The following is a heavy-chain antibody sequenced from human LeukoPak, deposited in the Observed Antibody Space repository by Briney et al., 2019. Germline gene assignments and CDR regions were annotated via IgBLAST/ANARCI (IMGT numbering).Heavy chain of an antibody. CDR3: ARVVPIAAAGRYNWFDP. CDR1: GYTFTSYG. Sequence: SVKVSCKASGYTFTSYGISWVRQAPGQGLEWMGWISAYNGNTNYAQKLQGRVTMTTDTSTSTAYMELRSLRSDDTAVYYCARVVPIAAAGRYNWFDPWGQGTLVTVSS. J-gene: IGHJ5*02. D-gene: IGHD6-13*01. CDR2: ISAYNGNT. V-gene: IGHV1-18*01.